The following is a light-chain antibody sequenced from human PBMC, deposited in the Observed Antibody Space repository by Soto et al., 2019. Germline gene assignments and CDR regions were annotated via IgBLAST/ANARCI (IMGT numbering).Light chain of an antibody. Sequence: ELVLTQSPGTLSLSPGESATLSCRASQTVSSNFLAWYQQKPGQAPRLLIYGVSSRASGIPDRFFGSGSVTDFTLTINRLEPEDFAVYYCQQYANSPITFGQGTRLEIK. V-gene: IGKV3-20*01. J-gene: IGKJ5*01. CDR3: QQYANSPIT. CDR2: GVS. CDR1: QTVSSNF.